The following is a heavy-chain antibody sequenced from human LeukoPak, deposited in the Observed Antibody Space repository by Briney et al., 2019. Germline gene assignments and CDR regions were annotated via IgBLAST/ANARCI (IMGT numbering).Heavy chain of an antibody. D-gene: IGHD6-13*01. J-gene: IGHJ5*02. Sequence: GSSVKVSCKASGGTFSSYAISWVRQAPRQGLEWMGGIIPIFGTANYAQKFQGRVTITADESTSTAYMELSSLRSEDTAVYYCARDGIAAADTLLNWFDPWGQGTLVTVSS. CDR2: IIPIFGTA. V-gene: IGHV1-69*01. CDR3: ARDGIAAADTLLNWFDP. CDR1: GGTFSSYA.